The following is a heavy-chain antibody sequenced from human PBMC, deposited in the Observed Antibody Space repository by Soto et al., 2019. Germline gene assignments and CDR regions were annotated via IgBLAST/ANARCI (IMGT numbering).Heavy chain of an antibody. Sequence: PWGSLRLSCAASGFTFSSYAMSWVRQAPGKGLEWVSAISGSGGSTYYADSVKGRFTISRDNSKNTLYLQMNSLRAEDTAVYYCAKEYDFWSGYPLHFDYWGQGTLVTVSS. CDR1: GFTFSSYA. CDR3: AKEYDFWSGYPLHFDY. J-gene: IGHJ4*02. D-gene: IGHD3-3*01. CDR2: ISGSGGST. V-gene: IGHV3-23*01.